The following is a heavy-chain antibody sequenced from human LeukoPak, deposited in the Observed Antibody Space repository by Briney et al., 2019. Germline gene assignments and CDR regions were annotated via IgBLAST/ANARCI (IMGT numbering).Heavy chain of an antibody. V-gene: IGHV3-20*04. CDR1: GFTFDDYG. CDR3: ATRSGSYDYDAFDI. CDR2: INWNGGST. J-gene: IGHJ3*02. D-gene: IGHD3-10*01. Sequence: GGSLRLSCAASGFTFDDYGMSWVRQAPGKGLEWVSGINWNGGSTGYADPVKGRFTISRDNAKNSLYLQMNSLRAEDTALYYCATRSGSYDYDAFDIWGQGTMVTVSS.